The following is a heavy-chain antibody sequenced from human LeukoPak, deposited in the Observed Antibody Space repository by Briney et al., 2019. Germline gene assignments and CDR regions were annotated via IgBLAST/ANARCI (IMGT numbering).Heavy chain of an antibody. J-gene: IGHJ4*02. Sequence: PGGSLRLSCAASGFTFSSYAMHWVRQAPGKGLEWVAVISYDGSNKYYADSVKGRFTISRDNSKNTLYLQMNSLRAEDTAVYYCARGSPDFWSGQPPFDYWGQGTLVTVSS. V-gene: IGHV3-30-3*01. CDR2: ISYDGSNK. CDR3: ARGSPDFWSGQPPFDY. CDR1: GFTFSSYA. D-gene: IGHD3-3*01.